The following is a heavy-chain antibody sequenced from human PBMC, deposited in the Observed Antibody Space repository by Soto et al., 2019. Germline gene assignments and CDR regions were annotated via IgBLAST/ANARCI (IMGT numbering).Heavy chain of an antibody. CDR2: IYYSGST. D-gene: IGHD1-1*01. CDR3: AAVRQHYFDF. J-gene: IGHJ4*02. Sequence: QVQLQESGPGLVKPSQTLSLTCTVSGGSISSGAYYWSWIRQHPGKGLEWIGYIYYSGSTYSNPSLKSRVAISVDKSKNQFSLKLSSVTDADTAVYYCAAVRQHYFDFWGQGTLVTVSS. V-gene: IGHV4-31*03. CDR1: GGSISSGAYY.